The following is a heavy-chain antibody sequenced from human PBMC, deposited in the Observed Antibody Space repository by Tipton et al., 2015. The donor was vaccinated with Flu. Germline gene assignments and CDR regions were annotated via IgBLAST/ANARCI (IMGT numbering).Heavy chain of an antibody. J-gene: IGHJ4*02. CDR3: ARGSGSVSAYLDS. V-gene: IGHV4-34*01. CDR2: INHSGAT. D-gene: IGHD6-19*01. CDR1: GGSFSDYY. Sequence: GLVKPSETLSLTCAVYGGSFSDYYWTWIRQPPGKGLEWIGEINHSGATNHSPSLKSRVTISVDTSKNQFSLKVTSLTAADTAVYYCARGSGSVSAYLDSWGRGTLVTVSS.